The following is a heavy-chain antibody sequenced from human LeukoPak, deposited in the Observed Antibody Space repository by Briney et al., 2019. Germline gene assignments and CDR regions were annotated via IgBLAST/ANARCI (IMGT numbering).Heavy chain of an antibody. CDR3: TRDRGAYNLYDY. CDR1: GFTIGKSD. D-gene: IGHD1-1*01. V-gene: IGHV3-53*01. Sequence: QTGGSLRLSCATSGFTIGKSDMAWVRQAPGKGLEWVSIVYTGGRTFHADSVKGRFTMSRDQSKNTVGLQMNSLKTEDTAVYHCTRDRGAYNLYDYWGQGTLVTVSS. J-gene: IGHJ4*02. CDR2: VYTGGRT.